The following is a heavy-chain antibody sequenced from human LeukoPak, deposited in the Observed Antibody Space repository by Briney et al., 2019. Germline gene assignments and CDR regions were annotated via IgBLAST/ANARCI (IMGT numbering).Heavy chain of an antibody. V-gene: IGHV1-18*01. D-gene: IGHD5-18*01. CDR2: INTYSGNT. J-gene: IGHJ4*02. CDR3: ARDGGYTYGYHY. Sequence: APVKVSCKASGYTFTSFGITWVRQAPGQGLEWMGWINTYSGNTKYAQKFQGRVTMTTDTSTSTVYMELRGLRADDTAVYYCARDGGYTYGYHYWGQGTPVTVSS. CDR1: GYTFTSFG.